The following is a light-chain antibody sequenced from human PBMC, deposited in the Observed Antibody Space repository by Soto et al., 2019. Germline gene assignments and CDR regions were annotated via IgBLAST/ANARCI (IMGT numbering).Light chain of an antibody. CDR3: QQFSSYPLT. V-gene: IGKV3-20*01. Sequence: EIVLTHSPATLSLSPWERATLSCRASQSVFSSLAWYQQKPGQAPRLLISDASSRATGIPDRFSGGGSGTDFTLTISRLEPEDFAVYYCQQFSSYPLTFGGGTKVDIK. CDR2: DAS. J-gene: IGKJ4*01. CDR1: QSVFSS.